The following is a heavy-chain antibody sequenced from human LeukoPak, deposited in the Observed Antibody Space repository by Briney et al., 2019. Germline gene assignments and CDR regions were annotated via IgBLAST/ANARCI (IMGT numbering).Heavy chain of an antibody. J-gene: IGHJ3*02. Sequence: GESLKISCKGSGYSFTTYWIGWLRQMPGKGLECMGIIYPGDSDTRYSPSFQGQVTISADKSISTAYLQWSSLEASDTAIYYCARAQYTGKGNDALDIWGQGTMVTVSS. CDR3: ARAQYTGKGNDALDI. CDR1: GYSFTTYW. V-gene: IGHV5-51*01. D-gene: IGHD2-8*02. CDR2: IYPGDSDT.